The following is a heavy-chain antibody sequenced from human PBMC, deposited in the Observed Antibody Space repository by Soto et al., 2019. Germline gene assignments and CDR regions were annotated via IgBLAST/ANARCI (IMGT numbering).Heavy chain of an antibody. CDR3: AREGYSYGPHYYYGMDV. Sequence: LRLSCAASGFTFSSYSMNWVRQAPGKGLEWVSYISSSSSTIYYADSVKGRFTISRDNAKNSLYLQMNSLRDEDTAVYYCAREGYSYGPHYYYGMDVWGQGTTVTVSS. J-gene: IGHJ6*02. V-gene: IGHV3-48*02. D-gene: IGHD5-18*01. CDR2: ISSSSSTI. CDR1: GFTFSSYS.